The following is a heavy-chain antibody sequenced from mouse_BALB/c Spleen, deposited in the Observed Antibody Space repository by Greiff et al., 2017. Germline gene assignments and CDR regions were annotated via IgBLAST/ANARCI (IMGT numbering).Heavy chain of an antibody. J-gene: IGHJ3*01. CDR1: GYAFSSYW. CDR3: ARELGRETWFAY. D-gene: IGHD4-1*01. Sequence: QVQLQQSGAELVRPGSSVKISCKASGYAFSSYWMNWVKQRPGQGLEWIGQIYHGDGDTNYNGKFKGKATLTADKSSSTAYMQLSSLTSEDSAVYFCARELGRETWFAYWGQGTLVTVSA. V-gene: IGHV1-80*01. CDR2: IYHGDGDT.